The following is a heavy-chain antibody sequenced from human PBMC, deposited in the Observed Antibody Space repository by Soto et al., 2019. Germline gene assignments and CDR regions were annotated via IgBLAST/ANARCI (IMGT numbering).Heavy chain of an antibody. J-gene: IGHJ5*02. CDR2: ISYSGTT. Sequence: QVQLQESGPGLVKPSQTLSLTCTVSGDSISSNNNYWSWIRQPPGEGLEWIGFISYSGTTSYSPSLKSRVALSLDPSKNPFSLSLSSVTAADTAVYYCARGRGYSYGLDPWGQGTLVTVSS. V-gene: IGHV4-30-4*01. CDR1: GDSISSNNNY. D-gene: IGHD5-18*01. CDR3: ARGRGYSYGLDP.